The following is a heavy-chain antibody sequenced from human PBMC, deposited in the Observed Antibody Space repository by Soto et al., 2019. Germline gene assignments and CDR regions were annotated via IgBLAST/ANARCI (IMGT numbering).Heavy chain of an antibody. J-gene: IGHJ6*02. CDR2: ISYDGSNK. Sequence: QVQLVESGGGVVQPGRSLRLSCAASGFTFSSYAMHWVRQAPGKGLEWVAVISYDGSNKYYADSVKGRFTISRDNSENTLYLQMNSLRAEDTAVYYCASAAGRGDYYYGMDVWGQGTTVTVSS. CDR1: GFTFSSYA. CDR3: ASAAGRGDYYYGMDV. V-gene: IGHV3-30-3*01. D-gene: IGHD6-19*01.